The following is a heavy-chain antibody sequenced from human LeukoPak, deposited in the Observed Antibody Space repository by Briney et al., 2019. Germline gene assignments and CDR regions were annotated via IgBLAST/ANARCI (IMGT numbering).Heavy chain of an antibody. V-gene: IGHV3-30-3*01. Sequence: QPGRSLGLSCAASRFTFSGYAMHWVRQAPGKGLEWVAAISNDGNNKNYADSVKGRFTISRDNSKNTLYLQMDSPRDEDTAVFYCARAPRSARYCTSVNCRREVLDIWGQGTMVIVSA. J-gene: IGHJ3*02. D-gene: IGHD2-8*02. CDR3: ARAPRSARYCTSVNCRREVLDI. CDR2: ISNDGNNK. CDR1: RFTFSGYA.